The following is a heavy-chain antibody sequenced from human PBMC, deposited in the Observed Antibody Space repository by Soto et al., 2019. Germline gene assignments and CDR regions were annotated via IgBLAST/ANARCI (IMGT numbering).Heavy chain of an antibody. Sequence: ALSLTCAVNGGSFSGYYLSWIRQHPGKGLEWIGYIYYSGSTYYNPSLKSRVTISVDTSKNQFSLKLSSVTAADTAVYYCARGEQQLALFDYWGQGTLVTVSS. CDR1: GGSFSGYY. CDR2: IYYSGST. CDR3: ARGEQQLALFDY. V-gene: IGHV4-31*11. J-gene: IGHJ4*02. D-gene: IGHD6-13*01.